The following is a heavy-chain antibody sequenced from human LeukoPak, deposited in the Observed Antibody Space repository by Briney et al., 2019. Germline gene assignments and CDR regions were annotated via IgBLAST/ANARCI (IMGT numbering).Heavy chain of an antibody. Sequence: SETLSLTCTVSGGSISSYHWNWIREAPGKGLEWIGYIYYSGTTDYNPSLKSRVTMSVDTSKNQFSLKLRSVTAADTAVYYCATWYSGNFWYFDLWGRGTLVTVSS. D-gene: IGHD1-26*01. CDR1: GGSISSYH. V-gene: IGHV4-59*01. CDR2: IYYSGTT. J-gene: IGHJ2*01. CDR3: ATWYSGNFWYFDL.